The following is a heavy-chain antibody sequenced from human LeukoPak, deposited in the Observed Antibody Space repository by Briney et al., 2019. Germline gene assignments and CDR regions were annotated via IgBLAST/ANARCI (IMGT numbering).Heavy chain of an antibody. Sequence: GASVKVSCKASGGTFSSYTISWVRQAPGQGLEWMGRIIPILGIANYAQKFQGRVTITADESTSTAYMELSSLRSEDTAVYYCARDRDGSSGYYRYYYYYMDVWGKGTTVTVSS. V-gene: IGHV1-69*10. CDR3: ARDRDGSSGYYRYYYYYMDV. J-gene: IGHJ6*03. CDR1: GGTFSSYT. D-gene: IGHD3-22*01. CDR2: IIPILGIA.